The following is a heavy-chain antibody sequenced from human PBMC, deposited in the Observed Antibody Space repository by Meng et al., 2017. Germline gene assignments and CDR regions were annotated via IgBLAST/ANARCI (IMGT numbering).Heavy chain of an antibody. CDR2: ISAYNGNT. CDR1: GYTFTSYG. V-gene: IGHV1-18*01. Sequence: ASVKVSCKASGYTFTSYGISWVRQAPGQGLEWMGWISAYNGNTNYAQKFQGRVTMTTDTSTSTAYMELRSLRSDDTAVYYCARVRYYYDSSGYYNASFDYWGQGTLVTVSS. D-gene: IGHD3-22*01. J-gene: IGHJ4*02. CDR3: ARVRYYYDSSGYYNASFDY.